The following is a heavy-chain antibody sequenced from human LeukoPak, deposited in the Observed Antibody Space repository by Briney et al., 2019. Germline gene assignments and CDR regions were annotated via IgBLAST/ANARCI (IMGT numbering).Heavy chain of an antibody. CDR3: ARDQQLRFDP. V-gene: IGHV3-74*01. J-gene: IGHJ5*02. D-gene: IGHD4-11*01. Sequence: GGSLRLSCAASGLTFSSHWMHWVRQAPGKGLVWVSHINNDGSNTNYADSVKGRFTISRDNAKNTLYLQMNSLRAEDTAVYYCARDQQLRFDPWGQGTLVIVSS. CDR1: GLTFSSHW. CDR2: INNDGSNT.